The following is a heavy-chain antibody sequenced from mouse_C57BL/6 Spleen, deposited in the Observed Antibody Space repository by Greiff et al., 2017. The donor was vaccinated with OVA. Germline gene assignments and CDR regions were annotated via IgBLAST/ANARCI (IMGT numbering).Heavy chain of an antibody. V-gene: IGHV6-3*01. CDR1: GFTFSNYW. Sequence: EVQGVESGGGLVQPGGSMKLSCVASGFTFSNYWMNWVRQSPEKGLEWVAQIRLKSDNYATPYAESVKGRFTISRDDSKSSVYLQMNNLRAEDTGIYYCTIYDGYQTFAYWGQGTLVTVSA. J-gene: IGHJ3*01. CDR3: TIYDGYQTFAY. CDR2: IRLKSDNYAT. D-gene: IGHD2-3*01.